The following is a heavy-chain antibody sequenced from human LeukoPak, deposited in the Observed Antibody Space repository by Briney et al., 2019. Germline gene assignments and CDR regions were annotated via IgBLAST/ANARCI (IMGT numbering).Heavy chain of an antibody. CDR1: GVSISSNNW. CDR3: ARDKLYCSGGSCYRGFDY. CDR2: IYHSGST. D-gene: IGHD2-15*01. Sequence: SETLSLTCDVSGVSISSNNWWSWVRQPPGKGLEWIGEIYHSGSTNYNPSLKSRVTISVDKSKNQFSLKLSSVTAADTAVYYCARDKLYCSGGSCYRGFDYWGQGTLVTVSS. J-gene: IGHJ4*02. V-gene: IGHV4-4*02.